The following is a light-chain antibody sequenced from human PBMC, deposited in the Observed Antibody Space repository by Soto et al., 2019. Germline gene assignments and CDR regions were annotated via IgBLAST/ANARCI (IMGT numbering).Light chain of an antibody. CDR3: QQTNSFPIT. CDR1: QGIGTW. V-gene: IGKV1D-12*01. CDR2: GAS. Sequence: DVQVTQSPSFVSASVGNRVTITCRASQGIGTWLDWYQQKPGAAPNLLISGASNLESGVPARFSGSGLGTHFTFTIVSLQPEDSATYYCQQTNSFPITFGQGTRLEI. J-gene: IGKJ5*01.